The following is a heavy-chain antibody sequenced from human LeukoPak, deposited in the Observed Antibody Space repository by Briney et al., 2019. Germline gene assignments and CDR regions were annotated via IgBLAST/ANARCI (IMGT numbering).Heavy chain of an antibody. D-gene: IGHD2-15*01. CDR2: INHSGST. J-gene: IGHJ6*02. Sequence: SETLSLTCAVYGGSFSGYYWSWIRQPPGKGLEWIGEINHSGSTNYNPSLKSRVTISVDTSKNQFSLKLSSVTAADTAVYYCARIGSGDIVVVVAATKDYGMDVWGQGTTVTVSS. CDR3: ARIGSGDIVVVVAATKDYGMDV. V-gene: IGHV4-34*01. CDR1: GGSFSGYY.